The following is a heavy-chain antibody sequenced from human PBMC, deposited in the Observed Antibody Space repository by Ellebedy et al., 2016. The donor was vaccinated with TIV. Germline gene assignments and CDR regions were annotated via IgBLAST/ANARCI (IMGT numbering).Heavy chain of an antibody. CDR2: YHYSGGN. J-gene: IGHJ4*02. D-gene: IGHD6-19*01. CDR3: ARTVGLWLVYLDY. V-gene: IGHV4-61*08. CDR1: GASVSSGGSY. Sequence: MPSETLSLTCTVPGASVSSGGSYWSWIRPPPGRGLEWIGYYHYSGGNNYSPSLGSRVTISLDTSKNQFSLNLSSVTAADTAVYYCARTVGLWLVYLDYWGQGTLVTVSS.